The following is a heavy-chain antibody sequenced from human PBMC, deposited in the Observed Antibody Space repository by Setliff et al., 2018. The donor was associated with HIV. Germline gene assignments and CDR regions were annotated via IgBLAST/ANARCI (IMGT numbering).Heavy chain of an antibody. CDR2: IYPSGST. Sequence: LSLTCTVSGGSISSYYWSWIRQPPGKGLEWIGYIYPSGSTNYNPSLKSRVTISVDTSKNQFSLKLSSVTAADTAVYYCVSLYCSSTSCYDAFDIWGQGTMVTVSS. D-gene: IGHD2-2*01. CDR3: VSLYCSSTSCYDAFDI. CDR1: GGSISSYY. V-gene: IGHV4-4*09. J-gene: IGHJ3*02.